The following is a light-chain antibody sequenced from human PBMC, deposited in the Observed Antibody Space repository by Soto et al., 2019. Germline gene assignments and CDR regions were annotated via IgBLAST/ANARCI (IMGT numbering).Light chain of an antibody. V-gene: IGKV1-39*01. Sequence: DIQMTQSPSSLSASVGDRVTITCRASQSINSYLNWYQHKPGKAPKVLIYAASSLQSGVPSRFSGSGSGTDFTLTISSLQPEDFATYYCQQSYSTPYTFGQGTKLESK. CDR2: AAS. CDR1: QSINSY. CDR3: QQSYSTPYT. J-gene: IGKJ2*01.